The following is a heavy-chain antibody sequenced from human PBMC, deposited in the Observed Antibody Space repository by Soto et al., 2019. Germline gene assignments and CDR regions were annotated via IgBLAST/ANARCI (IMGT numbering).Heavy chain of an antibody. Sequence: ASVKVSCKASGYTFTGYYMHWVRQAPGQGLEWMGWINPNSGGTNYAQKFQGRVTMTRDTSISTAYMELSRLRSDDTAVYYCAREYYYDSSVAYWGQGTLVTRLL. J-gene: IGHJ4*02. D-gene: IGHD3-22*01. V-gene: IGHV1-2*02. CDR3: AREYYYDSSVAY. CDR2: INPNSGGT. CDR1: GYTFTGYY.